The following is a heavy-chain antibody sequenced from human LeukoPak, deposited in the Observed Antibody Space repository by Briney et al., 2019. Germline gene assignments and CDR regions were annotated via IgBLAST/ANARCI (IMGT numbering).Heavy chain of an antibody. CDR3: ARGRYCTATTCDAGGDAFDI. Sequence: SETLSLTCTVSGGSISNYYWSWIRQPAGKGLEWIGRIYPRGTTTYSSSLKSRVTMSADTSKNHFSLNLTSLTAADTAVYYCARGRYCTATTCDAGGDAFDIWGQGTMVTVSS. CDR1: GGSISNYY. J-gene: IGHJ3*02. D-gene: IGHD2-2*01. CDR2: IYPRGTT. V-gene: IGHV4-4*07.